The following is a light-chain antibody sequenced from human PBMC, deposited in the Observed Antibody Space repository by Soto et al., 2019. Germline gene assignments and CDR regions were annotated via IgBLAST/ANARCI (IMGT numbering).Light chain of an antibody. Sequence: IQLTQSPSSLSASVGDRVTITCRASQDITNFLAWYQQKTGKAPKLLIYVASTLQSGVPSRFSGSGSGTDFTLTISSLQPEDFATYFCQQVESYPSTFGGGTKVDIK. CDR1: QDITNF. J-gene: IGKJ4*01. CDR3: QQVESYPST. CDR2: VAS. V-gene: IGKV1-9*01.